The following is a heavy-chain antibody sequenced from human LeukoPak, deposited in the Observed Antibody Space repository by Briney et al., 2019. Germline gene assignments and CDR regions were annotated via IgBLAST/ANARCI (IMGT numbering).Heavy chain of an antibody. CDR1: GFTFSSYG. J-gene: IGHJ4*02. Sequence: GGSLRLSCAASGFTFSSYGMHWVRQAPGKGLEWVAFIRYDGSNKYYADSVKGRFTISRDNSKNTLYLQMNSLRAEDTAVYYCAKDFDIVVVPAAMGGDYWGQGTLVTVSS. CDR2: IRYDGSNK. V-gene: IGHV3-30*02. D-gene: IGHD2-2*01. CDR3: AKDFDIVVVPAAMGGDY.